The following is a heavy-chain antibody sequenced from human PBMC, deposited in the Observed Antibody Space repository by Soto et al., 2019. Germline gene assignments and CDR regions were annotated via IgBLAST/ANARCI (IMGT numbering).Heavy chain of an antibody. CDR3: ARARCTNGVCYGLGFDH. D-gene: IGHD2-8*01. Sequence: PSETLSLTCTVSGGSVSSGSYYWSWIRQPPGKGLEWIGYIYYSGSTNYNPSLKSRVTISVDTSKNQFSLKLSSVTAADTAVYYCARARCTNGVCYGLGFDHWGQGTLVTVSS. J-gene: IGHJ5*02. V-gene: IGHV4-61*01. CDR1: GGSVSSGSYY. CDR2: IYYSGST.